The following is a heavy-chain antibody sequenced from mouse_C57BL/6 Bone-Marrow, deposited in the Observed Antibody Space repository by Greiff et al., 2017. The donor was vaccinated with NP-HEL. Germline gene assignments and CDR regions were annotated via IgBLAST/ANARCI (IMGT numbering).Heavy chain of an antibody. Sequence: VQLQQSGPELVKPGASVKISCKASGYTFTDYYINWVKQRPGQGLEWIGWIFPGSGSTYYNEKFKGKATLTVDKSSSTAYMLLSSLTSEDSAVYFCALLYYGSSYPYAMDYWGQGTSVTVSS. V-gene: IGHV1-75*01. CDR1: GYTFTDYY. CDR3: ALLYYGSSYPYAMDY. J-gene: IGHJ4*01. D-gene: IGHD1-1*01. CDR2: IFPGSGST.